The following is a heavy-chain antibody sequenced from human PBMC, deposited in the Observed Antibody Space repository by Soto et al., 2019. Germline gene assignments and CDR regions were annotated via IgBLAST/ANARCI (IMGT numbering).Heavy chain of an antibody. CDR3: ARARLANGDPNIYFFYGLDV. Sequence: QVQLVQSGAEVKRPGSSVQVSCKASGDMFRNSAFTWVRQAPGQGLDWLGVIIPLFHKTSVAQRFQGRLTYTAEASPSDLYMELSSLTSEATAVYYCARARLANGDPNIYFFYGLDVWGQGTTVTVSS. V-gene: IGHV1-69*01. CDR1: GDMFRNSA. D-gene: IGHD6-6*01. J-gene: IGHJ6*02. CDR2: IIPLFHKT.